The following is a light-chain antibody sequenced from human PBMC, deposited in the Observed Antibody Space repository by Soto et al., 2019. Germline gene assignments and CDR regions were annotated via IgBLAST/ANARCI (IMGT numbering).Light chain of an antibody. J-gene: IGKJ1*01. Sequence: DIQMTQSPSTLSASVGDRVTITCRASQSISSWLAWYQQKPGRAPKLLIYDASSLESGVPSRFSGSGSGTEFTLTISRLEPEDFALYYCQQYGQSPRTFGQGTKVDIK. CDR1: QSISSW. V-gene: IGKV1-5*01. CDR3: QQYGQSPRT. CDR2: DAS.